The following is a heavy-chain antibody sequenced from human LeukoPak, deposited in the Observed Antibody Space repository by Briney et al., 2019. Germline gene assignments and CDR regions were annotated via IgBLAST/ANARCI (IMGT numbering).Heavy chain of an antibody. Sequence: KPSETLSLTCTVSGGSISSYYWSWIRQPPGKGLEWIGYIYYSGSTNYNPSLKSRVTISVDTSKNQFSLKLSSVTAADTAVYYCARLGVVGATTLFDYWGQGTLVTVSS. CDR1: GGSISSYY. D-gene: IGHD1-26*01. V-gene: IGHV4-59*08. CDR2: IYYSGST. CDR3: ARLGVVGATTLFDY. J-gene: IGHJ4*02.